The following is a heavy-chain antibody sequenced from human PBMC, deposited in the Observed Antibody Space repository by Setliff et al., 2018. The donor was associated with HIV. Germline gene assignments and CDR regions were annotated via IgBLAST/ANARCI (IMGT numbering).Heavy chain of an antibody. Sequence: PSETLSLTCTVSGYSTSSGYYWGWIRQPPGKGLEWIGTIYHSGSTYYNPSLKSRVSLSVDTSKNQFSLRLSAVTAADTAVYYCASLTDYGGDSGSHWGQGTLVTVSS. CDR2: IYHSGST. V-gene: IGHV4-38-2*02. D-gene: IGHD4-17*01. J-gene: IGHJ4*02. CDR1: GYSTSSGYY. CDR3: ASLTDYGGDSGSH.